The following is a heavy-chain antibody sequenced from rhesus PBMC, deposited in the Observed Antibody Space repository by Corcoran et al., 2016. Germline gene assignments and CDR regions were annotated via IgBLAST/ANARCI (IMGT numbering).Heavy chain of an antibody. CDR3: ARGSGGYFFDY. J-gene: IGHJ4*01. CDR1: GGSISGGSY. CDR2: IYGNSAST. D-gene: IGHD3-28*01. V-gene: IGHV4S7*01. Sequence: VQLPESGPGLVKPSENLSLTCAVSGGSISGGSYWGWIRPHPGKGLEWSGNIYGNSASTYYNPSLKSRVTISKDTSKNQFSLKLSSVTAADTAVYYCARGSGGYFFDYWGQGVLVTVSS.